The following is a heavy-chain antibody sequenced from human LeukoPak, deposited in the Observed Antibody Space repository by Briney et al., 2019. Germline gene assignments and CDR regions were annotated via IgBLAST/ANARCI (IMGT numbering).Heavy chain of an antibody. V-gene: IGHV3-23*01. Sequence: PGGSLRLSCAASGFTFAIHAMTWVRQAPGKGLEWVSGISGDGASTHYAESLKGQFTISRDNSQNTLFLHMNSLRPEDTAVYYCARDLHVLYESSIYGFDCWGQGTLVTVSS. CDR1: GFTFAIHA. CDR3: ARDLHVLYESSIYGFDC. CDR2: ISGDGAST. J-gene: IGHJ4*02. D-gene: IGHD3-22*01.